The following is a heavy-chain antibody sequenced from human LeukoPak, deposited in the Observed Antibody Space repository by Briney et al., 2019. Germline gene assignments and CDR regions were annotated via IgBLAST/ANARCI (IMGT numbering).Heavy chain of an antibody. D-gene: IGHD5-18*01. J-gene: IGHJ4*02. Sequence: SETLSLTCTVSGGSISSSSYYWSWIRQPPGKGLEWIGEINHSGSTNYNPSLKSRVTISLDTSKNQFSLKLSSMTAADTAVYYCARAKGIGLRGYSYGYYFDYWGQGILVTVSS. CDR1: GGSISSSSYY. CDR2: INHSGST. V-gene: IGHV4-39*07. CDR3: ARAKGIGLRGYSYGYYFDY.